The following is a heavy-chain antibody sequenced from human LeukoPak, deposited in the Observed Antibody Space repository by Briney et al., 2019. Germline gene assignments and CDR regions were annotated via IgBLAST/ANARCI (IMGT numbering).Heavy chain of an antibody. D-gene: IGHD6-6*01. Sequence: SVKVSCKASGYTFTSYGISWVRQAPGQGLEWMGGIIPIFGTANYAQKFQGRVTITTDESTSTAYMELSSLRSEDTAVYYCARLEYSSSSFDYWGQGTLVTVSS. CDR2: IIPIFGTA. J-gene: IGHJ4*02. CDR3: ARLEYSSSSFDY. CDR1: GYTFTSYG. V-gene: IGHV1-69*05.